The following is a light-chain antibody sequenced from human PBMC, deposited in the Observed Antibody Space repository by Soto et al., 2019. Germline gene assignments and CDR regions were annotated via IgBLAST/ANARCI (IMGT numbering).Light chain of an antibody. V-gene: IGLV1-44*01. J-gene: IGLJ3*02. CDR2: NNN. Sequence: QSVLTQPPSASATPGQRVTISCSGSSSNIGNNNAYWYQHVPGTAPKLIIYNNNQRPSGVPDRFSGSKSDTSASLAISGLQFEDEAVYYCAAWDDSLSGPVFGGGTKLTVL. CDR3: AAWDDSLSGPV. CDR1: SSNIGNNN.